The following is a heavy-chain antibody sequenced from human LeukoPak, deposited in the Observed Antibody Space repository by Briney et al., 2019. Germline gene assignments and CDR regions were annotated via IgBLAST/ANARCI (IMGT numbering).Heavy chain of an antibody. J-gene: IGHJ6*04. CDR1: GYSISSGYY. CDR2: IYHSGST. Sequence: PSETLSLTCAVFGYSISSGYYWGWIRQPPGKGLKWIGSIYHSGSTYYNPSLKSRVTISVDTSKNQFSLKLSSVTAADTAVYYCARVIDIPYYYGMDVWGKGTTVTVSS. D-gene: IGHD3-16*02. CDR3: ARVIDIPYYYGMDV. V-gene: IGHV4-38-2*01.